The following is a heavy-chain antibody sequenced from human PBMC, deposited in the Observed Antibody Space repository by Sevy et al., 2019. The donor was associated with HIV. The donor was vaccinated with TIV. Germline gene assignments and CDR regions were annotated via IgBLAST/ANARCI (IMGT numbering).Heavy chain of an antibody. CDR2: INEDRSEK. Sequence: GGSLRLSCAVSGFTFSNYWMSWVRHAPGKGLEWVANINEDRSEKYYVGSVKGRFTISRDNARNSLYLEMNNLRTEDMAVYYCARSVNSGWSGAFDIWGQGTMVTVSS. CDR3: ARSVNSGWSGAFDI. CDR1: GFTFSNYW. D-gene: IGHD6-19*01. J-gene: IGHJ3*02. V-gene: IGHV3-7*01.